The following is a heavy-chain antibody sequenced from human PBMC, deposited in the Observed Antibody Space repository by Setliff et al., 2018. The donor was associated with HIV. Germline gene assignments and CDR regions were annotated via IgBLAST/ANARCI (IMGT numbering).Heavy chain of an antibody. J-gene: IGHJ4*02. CDR3: AHRLATAGFHFDY. CDR2: INAGNGNT. CDR1: GYTFTSYA. D-gene: IGHD6-13*01. Sequence: ASVKVSCKASGYTFTSYAMHWVRQAPGQRLEWMGWINAGNGNTKYSQKFQGRVTITRDTSASTAYMELSSLRSEDTAVYYCAHRLATAGFHFDYWGQGMLVTVSS. V-gene: IGHV1-3*01.